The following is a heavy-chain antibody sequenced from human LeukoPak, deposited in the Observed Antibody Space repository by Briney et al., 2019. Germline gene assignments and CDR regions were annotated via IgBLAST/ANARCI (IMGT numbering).Heavy chain of an antibody. CDR3: VKGRSGTLYYFDY. Sequence: GGSLRLSCAASGFTVSSNYMSWVRQAPGKGLEWVSTISGSGSSTYYADSVKGRFTISRDNSKNTLYLQMNSLRAEDTAVYYCVKGRSGTLYYFDYWGQGTLVTVSS. J-gene: IGHJ4*02. CDR1: GFTVSSNY. V-gene: IGHV3-23*01. CDR2: ISGSGSST. D-gene: IGHD3-10*01.